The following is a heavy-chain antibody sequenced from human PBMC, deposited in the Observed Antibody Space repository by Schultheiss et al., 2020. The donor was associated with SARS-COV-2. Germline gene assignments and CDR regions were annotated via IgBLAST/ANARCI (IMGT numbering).Heavy chain of an antibody. V-gene: IGHV3-33*06. Sequence: GGSLRLSCAASGFTFIHYAMSWVRQAPGKGLDWVALIWYDGSNKYYADSVKGRFTISRDNSKNTLYLQMNSLRAEDTAVYYCAKGSEGATPSYFDYWGQGTLITV. CDR1: GFTFIHYA. J-gene: IGHJ4*02. CDR3: AKGSEGATPSYFDY. CDR2: IWYDGSNK. D-gene: IGHD1-26*01.